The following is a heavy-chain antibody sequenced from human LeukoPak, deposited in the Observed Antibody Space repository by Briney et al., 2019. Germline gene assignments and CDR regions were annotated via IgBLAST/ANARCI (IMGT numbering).Heavy chain of an antibody. CDR2: TIPIFDTV. CDR1: GCTFSSYA. V-gene: IGHV1-69*06. D-gene: IGHD3-22*01. Sequence: SVNVSCKASGCTFSSYAISWVRQAPGQGLEWMGRTIPIFDTVNYAQNFQGRVTISADKSTSTAYMELSSLRSGDTAVYYCVRDYDTSGPQKNYFDFWGQGTLVTGSS. CDR3: VRDYDTSGPQKNYFDF. J-gene: IGHJ4*02.